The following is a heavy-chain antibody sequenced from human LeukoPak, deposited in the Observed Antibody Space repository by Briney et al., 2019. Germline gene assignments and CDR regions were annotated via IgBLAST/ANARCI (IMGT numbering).Heavy chain of an antibody. D-gene: IGHD3-10*01. V-gene: IGHV3-30*02. CDR3: ARDITPYYYMDV. CDR2: IRDDGSNK. J-gene: IGHJ6*03. Sequence: GGSLRLSCAASGFTFSSYGMHWVRQAPGKGLEWVAFIRDDGSNKYYADSVKGRFTISRDNSKNTLYLQMNSLRAEDTAVYYCARDITPYYYMDVWGKGTTVTVSS. CDR1: GFTFSSYG.